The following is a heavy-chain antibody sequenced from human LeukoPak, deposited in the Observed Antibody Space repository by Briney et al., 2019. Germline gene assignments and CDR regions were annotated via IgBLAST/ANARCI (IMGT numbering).Heavy chain of an antibody. CDR1: GFTFSTYG. CDR2: IYYDGSNK. CDR3: ARTTQVVPAAMPFDY. Sequence: GGSLRLSCAASGFTFSTYGMHWVRQAPGKGLEWVAVIYYDGSNKNYENSVKDRFTISRDNSKNTLYLQMNSLRAEDTAVYYCARTTQVVPAAMPFDYWGQGTLVTVSS. D-gene: IGHD2-2*01. J-gene: IGHJ4*02. V-gene: IGHV3-33*08.